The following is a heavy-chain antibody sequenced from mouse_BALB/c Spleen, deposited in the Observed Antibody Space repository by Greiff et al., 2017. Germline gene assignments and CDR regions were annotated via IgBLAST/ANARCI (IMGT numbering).Heavy chain of an antibody. CDR1: GDSITSGY. J-gene: IGHJ2*01. V-gene: IGHV3-8*02. CDR2: ISYSGST. CDR3: ARRGYYVSSSNYFDH. Sequence: DVQLQESGPSLVKPSQTLSLTCSVTGDSITSGYWNWIRKFPGNKLEYMGYISYSGSTYYNPSLKSRISITRDTSKNQYYLQLNSVTTEDTATYYCARRGYYVSSSNYFDHWGQGTTLTVSS. D-gene: IGHD1-1*01.